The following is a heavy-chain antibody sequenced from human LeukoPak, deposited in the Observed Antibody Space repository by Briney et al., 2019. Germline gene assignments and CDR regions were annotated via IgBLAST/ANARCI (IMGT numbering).Heavy chain of an antibody. CDR2: IYSGGST. Sequence: PGGSLRLSCAASGFTVSSNYLSWVRQAPGKGLEWVPVIYSGGSTYYADSVKGRFTISRDISKNTLYLQMSSLRVEDTAVYYCASASSHRTAAGGDYWGQGTLVTVST. J-gene: IGHJ4*02. CDR3: ASASSHRTAAGGDY. D-gene: IGHD6-13*01. CDR1: GFTVSSNY. V-gene: IGHV3-66*01.